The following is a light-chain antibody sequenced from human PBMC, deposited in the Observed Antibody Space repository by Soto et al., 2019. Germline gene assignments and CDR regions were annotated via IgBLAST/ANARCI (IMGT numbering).Light chain of an antibody. V-gene: IGKV3-15*01. CDR3: QQSYSTPPIT. CDR1: QSVSSN. CDR2: GAS. J-gene: IGKJ5*01. Sequence: EIVMTQSPATLSVSPGERATLSCRASQSVSSNLVWYQQKPAQAPRLLIYGASTSATGIPARFSGSGSGTEFTLTISSLQSEDFATYYCQQSYSTPPITFGQGTRLEI.